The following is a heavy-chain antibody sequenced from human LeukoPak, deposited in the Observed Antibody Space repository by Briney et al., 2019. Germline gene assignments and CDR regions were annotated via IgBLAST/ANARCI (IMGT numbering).Heavy chain of an antibody. Sequence: GGSLRLSCAASGFTFSSYAMSWVRQAPGKGLEWVSAISGSGGSTYYADSVKGRFTISRDNSKNTLYLQMNSLRAEDTAVYYCAKMTPYDFSGWLYYFDYWGQGTLVTVSS. CDR1: GFTFSSYA. J-gene: IGHJ4*02. CDR3: AKMTPYDFSGWLYYFDY. D-gene: IGHD6-19*01. V-gene: IGHV3-23*01. CDR2: ISGSGGST.